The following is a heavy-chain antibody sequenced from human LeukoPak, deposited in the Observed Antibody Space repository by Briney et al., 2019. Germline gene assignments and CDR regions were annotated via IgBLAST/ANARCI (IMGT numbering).Heavy chain of an antibody. CDR1: GFTLSSYS. J-gene: IGHJ4*02. Sequence: GGSLRLSCAASGFTLSSYSMNWVRQAPGEGLEWVSSISHDNSYKYYAESVKGRFTISRDNAKNSLYLQMNSLRDEDTAVYYCARVWGIAAAGGEIEYWGQGTLVTVSS. D-gene: IGHD6-13*01. CDR3: ARVWGIAAAGGEIEY. V-gene: IGHV3-21*01. CDR2: ISHDNSYK.